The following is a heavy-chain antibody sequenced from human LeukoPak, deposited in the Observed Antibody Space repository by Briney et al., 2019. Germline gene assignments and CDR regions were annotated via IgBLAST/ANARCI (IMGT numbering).Heavy chain of an antibody. J-gene: IGHJ4*02. V-gene: IGHV3-48*03. CDR1: GFTFSNYE. CDR3: ARGFCSGGTCYFLIAFDY. Sequence: GGSLRLSCAASGFTFSNYEMNWVRQAPGKGLEWISYTTSTGFTKYYADSVRGRFTISRDNAKNSLYLQMNSLRAEDRAVYYCARGFCSGGTCYFLIAFDYWGQGTLVTVPS. CDR2: TTSTGFTK. D-gene: IGHD2-15*01.